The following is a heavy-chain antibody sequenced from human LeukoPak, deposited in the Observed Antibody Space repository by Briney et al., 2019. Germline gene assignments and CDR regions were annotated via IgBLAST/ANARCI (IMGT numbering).Heavy chain of an antibody. V-gene: IGHV1-2*02. CDR2: INPNSGGT. J-gene: IGHJ6*03. CDR3: ARDSRDSSGYYYYYYYMDV. CDR1: GYTLTSYG. Sequence: ASVKVSCKPSGYTLTSYGISWVRQAPGQGLEWMGWINPNSGGTNYAQKFQGRVTMTRDTSISTAYMELRSLRSDDTAVYYCARDSRDSSGYYYYYYYMDVWGKGTTVTVSS. D-gene: IGHD3-22*01.